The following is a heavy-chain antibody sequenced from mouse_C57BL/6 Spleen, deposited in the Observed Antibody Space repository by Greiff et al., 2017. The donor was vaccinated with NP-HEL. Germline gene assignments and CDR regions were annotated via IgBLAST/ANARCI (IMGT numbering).Heavy chain of an antibody. Sequence: QVQLQQPGAELVKPGASVKLSCKASGYTFTSYWMHWVKQRPGRGLEWIGRIYPNSGGTNYKEKFKSKATLTVDKPSSTAYMQLSSLTSEDSAVYYCARVWLAYWGQGTLGTVAA. CDR2: IYPNSGGT. CDR3: ARVWLAY. CDR1: GYTFTSYW. J-gene: IGHJ3*01. V-gene: IGHV1-72*01.